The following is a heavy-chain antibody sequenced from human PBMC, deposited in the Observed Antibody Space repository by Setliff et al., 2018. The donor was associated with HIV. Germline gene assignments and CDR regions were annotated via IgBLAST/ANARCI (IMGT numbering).Heavy chain of an antibody. V-gene: IGHV4-59*01. J-gene: IGHJ4*02. Sequence: SETLSLTCTVSGGSMSSYYWSWIRQPPGKGLEWIGSIYYTGNTDQNPSLKSRVTISQDTSNNQFSLKLSSVTAADTAVYFCARRPYYFDYWGQGTLVTVSS. CDR1: GGSMSSYY. CDR3: ARRPYYFDY. CDR2: IYYTGNT.